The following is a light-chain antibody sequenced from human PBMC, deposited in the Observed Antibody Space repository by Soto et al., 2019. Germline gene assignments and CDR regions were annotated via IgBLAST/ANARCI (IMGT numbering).Light chain of an antibody. CDR2: EVS. CDR3: SSYAGSNNVV. CDR1: SSGVGGYNY. Sequence: QSALTQPPSASESPGQSVTISCTGTSSGVGGYNYVSWYQQHPGKAPKLMVYEVSKRPSGVPDRFSGSKSGNTASLTVSGLQAEDEADYYCSSYAGSNNVVFGGGTKLTVL. V-gene: IGLV2-8*01. J-gene: IGLJ2*01.